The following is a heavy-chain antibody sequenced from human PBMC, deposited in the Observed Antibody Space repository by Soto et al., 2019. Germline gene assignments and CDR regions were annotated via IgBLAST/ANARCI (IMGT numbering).Heavy chain of an antibody. CDR3: ARDRGADAPIDF. J-gene: IGHJ4*02. V-gene: IGHV3-33*01. Sequence: QVQLVESGGDVVQPERSLRLSCVASRFTFSDYGMHWVRQAPGKGLEWVAVIWHDGRKTDYVDSVKGRFTVSRDNSKNTLNLQMSSVGVEDMATSNWARDRGADAPIDFWGQGTLVTVSS. CDR2: IWHDGRKT. CDR1: RFTFSDYG. D-gene: IGHD2-2*01.